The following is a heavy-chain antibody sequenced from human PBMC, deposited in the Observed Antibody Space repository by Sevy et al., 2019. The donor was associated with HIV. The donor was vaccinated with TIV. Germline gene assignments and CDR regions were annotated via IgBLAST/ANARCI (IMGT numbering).Heavy chain of an antibody. CDR2: IRSKTYGGTT. Sequence: GGSLRLSCTASGFTFGDYAMSWIRQTPGRGLEWVGFIRSKTYGGTTEYAASGKDTFTIARDDSKSIAYLQMNSLKTEDTALYYCTRLRGTISAYYYFGMDVWGQGTTVTVSS. J-gene: IGHJ6*02. CDR3: TRLRGTISAYYYFGMDV. D-gene: IGHD3-10*01. V-gene: IGHV3-49*03. CDR1: GFTFGDYA.